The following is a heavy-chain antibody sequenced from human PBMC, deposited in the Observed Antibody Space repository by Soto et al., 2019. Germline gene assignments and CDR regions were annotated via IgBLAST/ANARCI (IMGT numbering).Heavy chain of an antibody. CDR3: AREPGWGSSSWYYFAY. D-gene: IGHD6-13*01. Sequence: QVQLVQSGAEVKKPGSSVKVSCKASGGTFSSYAISWVRQAPGQGLEWMGGIIPIFGTANYAQKFQGRVTITADESTSKAYMELSSLRSEDTAVYYCAREPGWGSSSWYYFAYWGQGTLVTVSS. CDR1: GGTFSSYA. J-gene: IGHJ4*02. V-gene: IGHV1-69*01. CDR2: IIPIFGTA.